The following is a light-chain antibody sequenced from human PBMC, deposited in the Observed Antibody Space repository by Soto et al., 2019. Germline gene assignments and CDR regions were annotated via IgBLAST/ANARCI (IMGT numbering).Light chain of an antibody. CDR3: QSYDSSLSGQGV. V-gene: IGLV1-40*01. Sequence: QSVLTQPPSVSGAPGQRVTISCTGSSSNIGAGYDVHWYQQLPGTAPKLLIYGNSNRPSGVPDRVSGSKSGTSASLAITGLQAEDEADYYCQSYDSSLSGQGVFGGGTQLTVL. CDR1: SSNIGAGYD. J-gene: IGLJ2*01. CDR2: GNS.